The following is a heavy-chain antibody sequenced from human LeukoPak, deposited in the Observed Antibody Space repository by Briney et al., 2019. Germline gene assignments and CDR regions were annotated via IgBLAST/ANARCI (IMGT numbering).Heavy chain of an antibody. V-gene: IGHV3-23*01. CDR2: ISDSGGST. J-gene: IGHJ6*02. CDR1: GFTFSSYA. Sequence: GGSLRLSCAASGFTFSSYAMSWVRQAPGKGLEWVSAISDSGGSTYYADSVKGRFTISRDNSKNTLYLQMNSLRAEDTAVYYCAKDPGAYCGGDCYSMADYYYGMDVWGQGTTVTVSS. D-gene: IGHD2-21*02. CDR3: AKDPGAYCGGDCYSMADYYYGMDV.